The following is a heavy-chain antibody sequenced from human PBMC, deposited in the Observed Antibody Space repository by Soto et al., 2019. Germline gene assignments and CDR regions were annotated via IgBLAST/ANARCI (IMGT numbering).Heavy chain of an antibody. CDR2: ISGSGGST. CDR1: GFTFSSYA. V-gene: IGHV3-23*01. CDR3: AKGGITIFGVVIEDPTDY. Sequence: GSLRLSCAASGFTFSSYAMSWVRQAPGKGLEWVSAISGSGGSTYYADSVKGRFTISRDNSKNTLYLQMNSLRAEDTAVYYCAKGGITIFGVVIEDPTDYWGQGTLVTVSS. J-gene: IGHJ4*02. D-gene: IGHD3-3*01.